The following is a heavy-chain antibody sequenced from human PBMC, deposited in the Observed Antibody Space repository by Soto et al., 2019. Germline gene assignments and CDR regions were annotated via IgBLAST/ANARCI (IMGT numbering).Heavy chain of an antibody. CDR2: IYYRGST. J-gene: IGHJ6*02. V-gene: IGHV4-59*01. CDR3: ATGLFVPDNYFYYGVDV. CDR1: GGSFGNYY. Sequence: QVQLQESGPGLVKPSETLSLACTVSGGSFGNYYWSWIRQSPGKGLEWIGYIYYRGSTNYNPSLKSRATISIDTSKHQLALRLSSVTAADSAVYYCATGLFVPDNYFYYGVDVWGHGTAVTISS. D-gene: IGHD2-21*01.